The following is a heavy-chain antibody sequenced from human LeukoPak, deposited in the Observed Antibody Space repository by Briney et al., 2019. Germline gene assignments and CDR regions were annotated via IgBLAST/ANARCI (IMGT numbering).Heavy chain of an antibody. Sequence: VASVKVSCKASGYTFTGYYMHWVRQAPGQGLEWMGWINPNRGGTSYAQKFQGRVTMTRDTSISTAYTELSRLRSDDTAVYYCARGRCSSRRCYLFAYWGQGKLVIVSS. CDR2: INPNRGGT. J-gene: IGHJ4*02. CDR1: GYTFTGYY. CDR3: ARGRCSSRRCYLFAY. V-gene: IGHV1-2*02. D-gene: IGHD2-2*01.